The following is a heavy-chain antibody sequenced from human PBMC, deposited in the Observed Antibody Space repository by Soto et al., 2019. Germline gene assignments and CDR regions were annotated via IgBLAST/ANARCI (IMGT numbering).Heavy chain of an antibody. CDR2: IGAAGDT. D-gene: IGHD7-27*01. Sequence: EVQLVESGGGLVEPGGSLRLSCAASGFTFRNYDMHWVRQAAGKGLEWVSAIGAAGDTYYAGSVKGRFTISRENAKNSLFFQMNSLRAGDTAVYYCARGDWGSPWYFDLWGRGTLVTVSP. J-gene: IGHJ2*01. CDR3: ARGDWGSPWYFDL. CDR1: GFTFRNYD. V-gene: IGHV3-13*01.